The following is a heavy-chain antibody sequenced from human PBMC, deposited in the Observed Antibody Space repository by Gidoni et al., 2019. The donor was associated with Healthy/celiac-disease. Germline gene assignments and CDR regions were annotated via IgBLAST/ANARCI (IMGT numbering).Heavy chain of an antibody. CDR1: GFTFSSYD. V-gene: IGHV3-13*05. CDR3: ARGAPHDWLMAGGFDY. Sequence: EVQLVESGGGLVQPGGSLSLSCAASGFTFSSYDMHWVRQATGKGLEWVSAIGTAGDPYYPGSVKGRFTISRENAKNSLYLQMNSLRAGDTAVYYCARGAPHDWLMAGGFDYWGQGTLVTVSS. J-gene: IGHJ4*02. D-gene: IGHD3-9*01. CDR2: IGTAGDP.